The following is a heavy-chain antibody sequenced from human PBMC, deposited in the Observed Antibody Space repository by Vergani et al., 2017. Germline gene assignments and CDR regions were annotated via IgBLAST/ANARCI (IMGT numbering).Heavy chain of an antibody. V-gene: IGHV1-69*04. CDR1: GGTFSSYA. CDR3: ARTLVGQQLEGWFDP. CDR2: IIPILGIA. D-gene: IGHD6-13*01. J-gene: IGHJ5*02. Sequence: QVQLVQSGAEVKKPGSSVKVSCKASGGTFSSYAISWVRQAPGQGLEWMGRIIPILGIANYAQKFQGRVTITADKSTSTAYMELSSLRSEDTAVYYCARTLVGQQLEGWFDPWGQGTLVTVSS.